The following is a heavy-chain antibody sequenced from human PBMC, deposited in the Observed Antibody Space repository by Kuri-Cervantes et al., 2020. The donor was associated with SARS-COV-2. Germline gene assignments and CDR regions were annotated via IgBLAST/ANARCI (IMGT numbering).Heavy chain of an antibody. J-gene: IGHJ4*02. Sequence: SETLSLTCTGSGGSISSYYWSWIRQPAGKGLEWVGRIYTSGSTNYNPSLKSRVTMSVDTSKNQFSLKLSSVTAADTAVYYCARHSPTLFTATHLDYWGQGTLVTVSS. CDR1: GGSISSYY. D-gene: IGHD2/OR15-2a*01. CDR3: ARHSPTLFTATHLDY. V-gene: IGHV4-4*07. CDR2: IYTSGST.